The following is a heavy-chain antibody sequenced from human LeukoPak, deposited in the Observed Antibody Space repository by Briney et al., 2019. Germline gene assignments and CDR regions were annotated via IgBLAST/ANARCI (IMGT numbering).Heavy chain of an antibody. V-gene: IGHV3-23*01. CDR3: ARDPTGVIVVGSEDY. CDR1: GFTFSSYA. Sequence: GGSLRLSCAASGFTFSSYAMSWVRQAPGRGLEWVSAISGSGGSTYYADSVKGRFTISRDNSKNTLYLQMNSLRAEDTAVYYCARDPTGVIVVGSEDYWGQGTLVTVSS. CDR2: ISGSGGST. D-gene: IGHD3-22*01. J-gene: IGHJ4*02.